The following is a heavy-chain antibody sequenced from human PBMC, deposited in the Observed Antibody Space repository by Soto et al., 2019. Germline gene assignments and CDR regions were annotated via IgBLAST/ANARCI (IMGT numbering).Heavy chain of an antibody. D-gene: IGHD3-16*02. CDR1: GGSISSYY. V-gene: IGHV4-59*01. CDR2: IYYSGST. Sequence: SETLSLTCTVSGGSISSYYWCWVRQPPGKGLEWIGYIYYSGSTNYNPSLKSRGTISVDTFKIQISLVLGAVTAAYAGVYYCAAIWGSSRYNIDYWGQGTLVTVSS. CDR3: AAIWGSSRYNIDY. J-gene: IGHJ4*02.